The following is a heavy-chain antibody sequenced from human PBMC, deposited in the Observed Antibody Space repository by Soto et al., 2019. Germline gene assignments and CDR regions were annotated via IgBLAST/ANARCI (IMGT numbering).Heavy chain of an antibody. Sequence: GGSLRLSCAASGFTFSSYGMHWVRQAPGKGLKWVAVISYDGSNKYYADSVKGRFTISRDNSKNTLYLQMNSLRAEDTAVYYCARDQTAGDWFDPWGQGTLVTVSS. CDR2: ISYDGSNK. CDR1: GFTFSSYG. J-gene: IGHJ5*02. CDR3: ARDQTAGDWFDP. D-gene: IGHD2-21*02. V-gene: IGHV3-30*03.